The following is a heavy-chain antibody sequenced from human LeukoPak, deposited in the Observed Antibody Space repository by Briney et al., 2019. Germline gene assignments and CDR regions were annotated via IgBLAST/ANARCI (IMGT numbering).Heavy chain of an antibody. V-gene: IGHV4-34*01. CDR2: INHSGST. CDR1: GGSFSGYY. CDR3: ARFVTYYYDSSGNFRGVLFFDP. J-gene: IGHJ5*02. Sequence: SETLSLTCAVYGGSFSGYYWSWIRQPPEKGLEWIGEINHSGSTNYNPSLKSRVTISVDTSKNQISLKLSSVTAADTAVYYCARFVTYYYDSSGNFRGVLFFDPWGQGTLVTVSS. D-gene: IGHD3-22*01.